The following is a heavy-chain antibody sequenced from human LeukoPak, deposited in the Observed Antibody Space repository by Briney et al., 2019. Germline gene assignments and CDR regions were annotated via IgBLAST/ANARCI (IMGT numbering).Heavy chain of an antibody. Sequence: GASVTVSCKASGYTFTSYTMNWVRQAPGQGLEWMGWIDPKSGGTNYAQKFQGRVTMTSDTSITTASMELSSLRSDDTAVYYCARWVYSGYRGDSWGQGTLVTVSS. D-gene: IGHD5-12*01. J-gene: IGHJ4*02. CDR2: IDPKSGGT. CDR1: GYTFTSYT. CDR3: ARWVYSGYRGDS. V-gene: IGHV1-2*02.